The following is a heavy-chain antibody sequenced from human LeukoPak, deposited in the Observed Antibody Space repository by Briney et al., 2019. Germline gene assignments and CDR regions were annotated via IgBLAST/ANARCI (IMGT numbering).Heavy chain of an antibody. V-gene: IGHV3-7*01. Sequence: GGSLRLSCAASGFTFSTYWMNWYRQAPGKGLEWVGNINQDASERNYVDSVRGRFTISRDNAKNSLHLQMNSLRAEDTAVYYCATDRDNSDWQKRFDSWGQGTLVTVSS. D-gene: IGHD2-21*02. CDR2: INQDASER. CDR3: ATDRDNSDWQKRFDS. J-gene: IGHJ4*02. CDR1: GFTFSTYW.